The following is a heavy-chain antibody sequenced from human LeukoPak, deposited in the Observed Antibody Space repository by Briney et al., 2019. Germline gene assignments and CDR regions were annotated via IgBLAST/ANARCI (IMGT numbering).Heavy chain of an antibody. D-gene: IGHD3-3*01. J-gene: IGHJ4*02. Sequence: ASVKVSCKASGYTFTNYGISWVRQAPGQGLEWMGWISAYNGNTNYAQKLQGRVTMTTDTSTSTAYMELRSLRSDDTAVYYCARITIFGVVIEVDYWGQGTLVTVSS. CDR1: GYTFTNYG. CDR2: ISAYNGNT. V-gene: IGHV1-18*01. CDR3: ARITIFGVVIEVDY.